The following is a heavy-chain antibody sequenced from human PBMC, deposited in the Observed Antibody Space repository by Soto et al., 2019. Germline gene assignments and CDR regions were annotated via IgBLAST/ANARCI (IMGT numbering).Heavy chain of an antibody. CDR1: GGTFGSYA. D-gene: IGHD2-2*01. J-gene: IGHJ6*02. CDR2: IIPIPGTA. Sequence: QVQLVQSGAEVKKPGSSVKVSCKASGGTFGSYAISWVRQAPGQGLEWMGGIIPIPGTANYAQKFQGRVTIAAHESTSTAYMELSSLRSEDTAVYHCARSQGSSTSLEIYYYYYYGMDVWGQGTTVTVSS. CDR3: ARSQGSSTSLEIYYYYYYGMDV. V-gene: IGHV1-69*01.